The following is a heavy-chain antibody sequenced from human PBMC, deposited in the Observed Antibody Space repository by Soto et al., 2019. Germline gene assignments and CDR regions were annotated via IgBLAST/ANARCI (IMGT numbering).Heavy chain of an antibody. Sequence: EVQLVESGGGLVQPGGSLKLSCAASGFTFSGSAVHWVRQASGKGLEWVGRIRSKANNYATVYAASVKGRFTISRDDSKNTAYLQMYSLKTEDTAVYYCTRHAVQYCGGDCYLLPYFDLWGRGTLVTVSS. D-gene: IGHD2-21*02. CDR1: GFTFSGSA. CDR3: TRHAVQYCGGDCYLLPYFDL. V-gene: IGHV3-73*02. J-gene: IGHJ2*01. CDR2: IRSKANNYAT.